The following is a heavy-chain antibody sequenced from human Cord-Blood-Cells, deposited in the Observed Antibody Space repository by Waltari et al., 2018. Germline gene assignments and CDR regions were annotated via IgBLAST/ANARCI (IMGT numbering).Heavy chain of an antibody. D-gene: IGHD2-15*01. CDR1: GYTFTSYA. Sequence: QVQLVQSGAEVKKPGASVKVSCKASGYTFTSYAMHWVRQAPGQRLEWMGWINAGNGNTKYSQKFQGRVTITRDTSASTAYMELSSLRSEDTAVYYCARAGLAATAKPGHFDYWGQGTLVTVSS. J-gene: IGHJ4*02. CDR3: ARAGLAATAKPGHFDY. CDR2: INAGNGNT. V-gene: IGHV1-3*01.